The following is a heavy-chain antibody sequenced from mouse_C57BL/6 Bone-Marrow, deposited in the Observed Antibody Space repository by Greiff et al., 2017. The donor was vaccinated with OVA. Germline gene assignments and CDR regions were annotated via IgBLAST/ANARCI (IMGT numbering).Heavy chain of an antibody. Sequence: VQLKESGPELVKPGDSVKISCKASGYSFTGYFMNWVMQSHGKSLEWIGRINPYNGDTFYNQKFKGKATLTVDKSSSTAHMELRSLTSEDSAVYYCARGYYGSSLWFAYWGQGTLVTVSA. D-gene: IGHD1-1*01. J-gene: IGHJ3*01. CDR1: GYSFTGYF. CDR3: ARGYYGSSLWFAY. CDR2: INPYNGDT. V-gene: IGHV1-20*01.